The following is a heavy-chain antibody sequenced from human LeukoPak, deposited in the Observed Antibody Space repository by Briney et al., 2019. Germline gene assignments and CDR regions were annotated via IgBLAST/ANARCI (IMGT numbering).Heavy chain of an antibody. CDR3: AREYSASEH. D-gene: IGHD5-12*01. CDR2: IDPYTGNT. J-gene: IGHJ4*02. CDR1: GYTFVGYY. V-gene: IGHV1-2*02. Sequence: ASVKVSCKASGYTFVGYYLHWVRQAPGQGLEWMAWIDPYTGNTHYAQKFQGRITVTRNTSVSTTYMELSWLTSDDTARYYCAREYSASEHWGQGTLVAVSS.